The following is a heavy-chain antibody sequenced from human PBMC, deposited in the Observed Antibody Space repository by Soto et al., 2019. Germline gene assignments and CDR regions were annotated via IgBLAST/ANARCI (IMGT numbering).Heavy chain of an antibody. CDR2: INHSGST. CDR3: ARGKWGTMVRGVRSGMDV. CDR1: GGSFSGYY. Sequence: PSETLSLTCAVYGGSFSGYYWSWIRQPPGKGLEWIGEINHSGSTNYNPSLKSRVTISVDTSKNQFSLKLSSVTAADTAVYYCARGKWGTMVRGVRSGMDVWGQGTTVTVSS. J-gene: IGHJ6*02. V-gene: IGHV4-34*01. D-gene: IGHD3-10*01.